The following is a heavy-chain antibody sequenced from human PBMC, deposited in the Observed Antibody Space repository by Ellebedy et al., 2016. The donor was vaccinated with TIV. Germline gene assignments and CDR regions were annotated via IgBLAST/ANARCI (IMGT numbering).Heavy chain of an antibody. CDR2: FYPGDSDT. Sequence: GESLKISCKGSGYSFTNYWIGLVRQMPGKGLDWMGIFYPGDSDTRYRPSFHGHVTISADKSIRTAYLQWSRLKASDTAMYYCASAKYYGSGTYAHYLDDWGQGTLVTVSS. CDR3: ASAKYYGSGTYAHYLDD. D-gene: IGHD3-10*01. CDR1: GYSFTNYW. J-gene: IGHJ4*02. V-gene: IGHV5-51*01.